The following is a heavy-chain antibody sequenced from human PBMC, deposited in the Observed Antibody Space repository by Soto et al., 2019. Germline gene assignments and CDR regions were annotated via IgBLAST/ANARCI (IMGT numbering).Heavy chain of an antibody. CDR3: ANEIRPNDY. CDR1: GLPFSSHA. D-gene: IGHD4-17*01. V-gene: IGHV3-23*01. Sequence: EVQSLESGGGLVQPGGSLRLSCAASGLPFSSHAMSWVRQAPGKGLEWVSSISISGGNTYYADSVRGRFTISRDNSKNTLYLHMYSLTAEDTAIYYCANEIRPNDYWGQGTLVTVSS. J-gene: IGHJ4*02. CDR2: ISISGGNT.